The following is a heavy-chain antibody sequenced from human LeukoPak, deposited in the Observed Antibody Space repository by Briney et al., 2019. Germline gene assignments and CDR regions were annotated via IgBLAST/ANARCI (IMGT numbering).Heavy chain of an antibody. CDR2: ISSSSSYR. CDR3: ATSIAALRTYYYYMDV. V-gene: IGHV3-21*01. Sequence: GGSLRLSCAASGFIFSSFWMHWVRQAPGKGLEWVSSISSSSSYRYYADSVKGRFTISRDNAKNSLYLQMNSLRAEDTAVYYCATSIAALRTYYYYMDVWGKGTTVTVSS. J-gene: IGHJ6*03. CDR1: GFIFSSFW. D-gene: IGHD6-6*01.